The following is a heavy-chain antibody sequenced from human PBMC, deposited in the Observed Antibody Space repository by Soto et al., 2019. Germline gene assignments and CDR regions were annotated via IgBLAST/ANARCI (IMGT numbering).Heavy chain of an antibody. D-gene: IGHD6-19*01. CDR2: IKPKSEGETA. J-gene: IGHJ4*02. V-gene: IGHV3-15*07. CDR3: ATAPYSSGPT. CDR1: RFNFSAAW. Sequence: EMQLVQSGGGLVKPGGSLRLSCVASRFNFSAAWLNWIRQAPGKGLEWVGRIKPKSEGETADYTAPVRGRFTISRDDSQYTLHLQMDSLKTEDPAVYYCATAPYSSGPTWGLGVLVTVSS.